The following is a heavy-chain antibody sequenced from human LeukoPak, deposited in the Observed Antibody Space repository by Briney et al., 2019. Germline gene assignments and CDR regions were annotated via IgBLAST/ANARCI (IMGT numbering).Heavy chain of an antibody. CDR1: VGSISNYY. J-gene: IGHJ5*02. V-gene: IGHV4-59*01. D-gene: IGHD1-1*01. CDR2: IYYSGST. CDR3: AGGGFLDPFDP. Sequence: AETLSLTCTLYVGSISNYYCKSVRLPPGKGLDWIGYIYYSGSTKYNPPLKSRFPISVDTSKNQFSLRLSSVTGAYTAVCYCAGGGFLDPFDPWGQGNLVTVSS.